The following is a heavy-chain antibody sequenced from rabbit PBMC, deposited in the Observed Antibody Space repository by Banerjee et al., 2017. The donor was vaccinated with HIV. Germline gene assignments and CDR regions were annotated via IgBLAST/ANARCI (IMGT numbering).Heavy chain of an antibody. J-gene: IGHJ4*01. CDR3: ARRNSDGRDYVTLHL. V-gene: IGHV1S40*01. CDR1: GFSFSSSHW. D-gene: IGHD2-1*01. CDR2: IYTGSSGST. Sequence: QSLEESGGDLVKPGTSLTLTCTASGFSFSSSHWICWVRQAPGKGLEWIGCIYTGSSGSTYYASWAKGRFTFSKTASTTVTLQMTSLTAADTATYFCARRNSDGRDYVTLHLWGPGTLVTFS.